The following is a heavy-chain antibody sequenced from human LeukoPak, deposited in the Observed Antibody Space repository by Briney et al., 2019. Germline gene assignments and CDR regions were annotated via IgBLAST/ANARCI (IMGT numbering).Heavy chain of an antibody. J-gene: IGHJ5*02. CDR3: ARGDFYDGGGRNWFDP. Sequence: SETLSLTCTVSGGSMRSYYWSFIRQPARKGLEWIGRIHTSGTTYYNASLKSRVTMSVDMSKNQFSLRLTSVTAADTAVYYCARGDFYDGGGRNWFDPWGRGTLVTVSS. D-gene: IGHD3-16*01. CDR2: IHTSGTT. CDR1: GGSMRSYY. V-gene: IGHV4-4*07.